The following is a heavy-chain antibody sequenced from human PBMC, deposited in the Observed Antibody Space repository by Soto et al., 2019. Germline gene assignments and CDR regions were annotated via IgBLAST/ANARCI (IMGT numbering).Heavy chain of an antibody. D-gene: IGHD2-2*01. CDR3: AKDEGYCSSTSCSIYYYYGMDV. Sequence: EVQLLESGGSLVQPGWSLRLSCAASGFTFSSYAMSWVRQAPGKGLEWVSAISGSGGSTYYADSVKGRFTISRDNSKNTLYLQMNSLRAEDTAVYYCAKDEGYCSSTSCSIYYYYGMDVWGQGTTVTVSS. J-gene: IGHJ6*02. V-gene: IGHV3-23*01. CDR1: GFTFSSYA. CDR2: ISGSGGST.